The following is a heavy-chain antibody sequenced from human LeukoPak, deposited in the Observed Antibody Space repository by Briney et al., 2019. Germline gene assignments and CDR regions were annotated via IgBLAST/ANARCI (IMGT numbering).Heavy chain of an antibody. D-gene: IGHD3-10*01. CDR2: INPSGGST. CDR1: GYSFTSYY. J-gene: IGHJ6*02. V-gene: IGHV1-46*01. Sequence: VASVKVSCKASGYSFTSYYMHWVRQAPGQGLEWMGIINPSGGSTSYAQKFQGRVTMTRDTSTSTVYMELSSLRSEDTAVYYCATVGGSGSYYYYYGMDVWGQGTTVTVSS. CDR3: ATVGGSGSYYYYYGMDV.